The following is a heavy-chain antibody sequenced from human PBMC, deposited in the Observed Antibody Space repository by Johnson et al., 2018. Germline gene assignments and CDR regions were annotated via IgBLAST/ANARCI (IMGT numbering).Heavy chain of an antibody. CDR1: GFTFSNYW. J-gene: IGHJ1*01. D-gene: IGHD3-22*01. CDR3: AGRYYDPSGFFAYFQH. V-gene: IGHV3-7*01. Sequence: VQLVQSGGGLVQPGGSLRLSCVASGFTFSNYWMSWVRQAPGKGLEWVANIKQDESEQYYVDSVKGRFPISRENAKNSMFLQMNSLRAEDRGVYYCAGRYYDPSGFFAYFQHWGQGTLVTVSS. CDR2: IKQDESEQ.